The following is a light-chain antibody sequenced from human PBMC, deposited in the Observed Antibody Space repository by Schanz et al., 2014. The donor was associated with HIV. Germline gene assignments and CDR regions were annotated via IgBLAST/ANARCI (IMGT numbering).Light chain of an antibody. Sequence: QSALTQPRSVSGSPGQSVTISCTGTNSDVGGYDYVSWYQQYPGKAPKLMIYDGYKRPSGVPDRFSGSKSGNTASLSISGLQAEDEADYYCCSYAGSYFLWVFGGGTKLTVL. CDR3: CSYAGSYFLWV. J-gene: IGLJ3*02. CDR1: NSDVGGYDY. V-gene: IGLV2-11*01. CDR2: DGY.